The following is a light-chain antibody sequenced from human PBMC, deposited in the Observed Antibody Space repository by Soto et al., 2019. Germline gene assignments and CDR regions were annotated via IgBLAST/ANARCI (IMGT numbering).Light chain of an antibody. V-gene: IGKV1-9*01. J-gene: IGKJ4*01. CDR1: QVIARY. Sequence: DIQLTQSPSFLSASVGVRVTLTCRARQVIARYLAWYQQKPGQAPKLLIYAASTLQSGVPARFSGSGSGTEFPLTISSLQPEDFATYYCQQLNIYPFTFGGGTKVEIK. CDR3: QQLNIYPFT. CDR2: AAS.